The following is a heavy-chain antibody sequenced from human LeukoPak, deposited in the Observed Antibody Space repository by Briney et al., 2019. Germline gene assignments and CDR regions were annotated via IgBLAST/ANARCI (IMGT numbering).Heavy chain of an antibody. J-gene: IGHJ4*02. CDR3: AKTYYYDSCGSPSGPNFAY. Sequence: SETLSLTCTVSGGSISSSSYYWGWIRQPPGKGLEWIGSICYSGGTYYNPSLKSRVTISVDTSKNQFSLKLSSVTAADTAVYYCAKTYYYDSCGSPSGPNFAYSGQGTLVTVSS. CDR1: GGSISSSSYY. D-gene: IGHD3-22*01. CDR2: ICYSGGT. V-gene: IGHV4-39*01.